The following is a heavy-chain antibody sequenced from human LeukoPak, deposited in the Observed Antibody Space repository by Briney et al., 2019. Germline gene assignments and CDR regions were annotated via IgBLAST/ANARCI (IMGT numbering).Heavy chain of an antibody. Sequence: GVSLRLSYAPCRFTFDDYTLHWVREAPGPSLEPVSLLSWDGGSTYYADSVKGRFTISRDNSKNSLYLQMNSLRTEDTALYYCAKDSRWFGELSAGYYGMDVWGQGTTVTVSS. J-gene: IGHJ6*02. V-gene: IGHV3-43*01. CDR3: AKDSRWFGELSAGYYGMDV. CDR1: RFTFDDYT. D-gene: IGHD3-10*01. CDR2: LSWDGGST.